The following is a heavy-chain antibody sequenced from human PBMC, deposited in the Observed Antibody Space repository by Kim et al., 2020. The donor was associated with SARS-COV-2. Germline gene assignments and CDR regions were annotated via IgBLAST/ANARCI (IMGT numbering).Heavy chain of an antibody. CDR1: GFTFSSYA. J-gene: IGHJ4*02. Sequence: GGSLRLSCAASGFTFSSYAMSWVRQAPGKGLEWVSAISGSGGSTYYADSVKGRFTISRDNSKNTLYLQMNSLRAEDTAVYYCAKDSPSQIRYFDWLSQSHDSSGYFDYWGQGTLVTVSS. CDR2: ISGSGGST. D-gene: IGHD3-9*01. V-gene: IGHV3-23*01. CDR3: AKDSPSQIRYFDWLSQSHDSSGYFDY.